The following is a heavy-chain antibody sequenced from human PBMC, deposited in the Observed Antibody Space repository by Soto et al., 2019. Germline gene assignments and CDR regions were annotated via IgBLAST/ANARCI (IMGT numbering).Heavy chain of an antibody. D-gene: IGHD2-15*01. CDR3: ARGPPVGYCSGGSCSREFDP. CDR1: GGSFSGYY. Sequence: SETLSLTCAVYGGSFSGYYWSWIRQPPGKGLEWIGEINHSGSTNYNPSLKSRVTISVDTSKNQFSLKLSSVTAADTAVYYCARGPPVGYCSGGSCSREFDPWGQGTLVTVSS. J-gene: IGHJ5*02. V-gene: IGHV4-34*01. CDR2: INHSGST.